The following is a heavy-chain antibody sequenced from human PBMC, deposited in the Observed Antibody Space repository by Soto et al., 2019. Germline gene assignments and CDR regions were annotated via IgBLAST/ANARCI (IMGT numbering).Heavy chain of an antibody. CDR1: GYTFTSYG. V-gene: IGHV1-18*01. J-gene: IGHJ6*02. Sequence: GASVKVSCKASGYTFTSYGISWVRQAPGQGLEWMGWISAYNGNTNYAQKLQGRVTMTTDTSTSTVYMELRSLRSDDTAVYFCVRDKRGVAARLYYYYGMDVWGQGTTVTVSS. CDR2: ISAYNGNT. CDR3: VRDKRGVAARLYYYYGMDV. D-gene: IGHD2-15*01.